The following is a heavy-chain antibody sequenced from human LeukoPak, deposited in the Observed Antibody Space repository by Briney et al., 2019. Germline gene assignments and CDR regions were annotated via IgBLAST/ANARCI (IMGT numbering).Heavy chain of an antibody. CDR3: ARDLYFYGSERKGVTWFDL. V-gene: IGHV4-59*01. CDR2: IYYSGST. CDR1: GGSISSYY. Sequence: PSETLSLTCTVSGGSISSYYWSWIRQPPGKGLEWIGYIYYSGSTNYNPSLKSRVTISVDTSKNQFSLKLSSVTAADTAVYYCARDLYFYGSERKGVTWFDLWGQGTLVTVSS. D-gene: IGHD3-10*01. J-gene: IGHJ5*02.